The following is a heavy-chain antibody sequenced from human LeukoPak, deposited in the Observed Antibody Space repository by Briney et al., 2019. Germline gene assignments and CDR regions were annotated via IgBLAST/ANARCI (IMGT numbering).Heavy chain of an antibody. CDR3: VRGSKIRGVIPEGEFDY. D-gene: IGHD3-10*01. CDR1: GFTFSQFA. Sequence: PGGSLRLSCEASGFTFSQFAVHWVRQAPGKGLEWVAVISYDGKKNYYADSVKGRFTLSRDDSQNTVYLQMNSLRDDDTALYYCVRGSKIRGVIPEGEFDYWGQGTLVTVSS. V-gene: IGHV3-30*04. J-gene: IGHJ4*02. CDR2: ISYDGKKN.